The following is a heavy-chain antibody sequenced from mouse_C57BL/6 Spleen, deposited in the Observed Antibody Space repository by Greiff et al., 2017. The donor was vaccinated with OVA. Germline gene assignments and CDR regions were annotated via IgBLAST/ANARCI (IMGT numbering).Heavy chain of an antibody. CDR2: IHPNSGST. Sequence: QVQLKQPGAELVKPGASVKLSCKASGYTFTSYWMHWVKQRPGQGLEWIGMIHPNSGSTNYNEKFKSKATLTVDKSSSTAYMQLSSLTSEDSAVYYCARSGGIYYGYDGGNYFDYWGQGTTLTVSS. CDR3: ARSGGIYYGYDGGNYFDY. J-gene: IGHJ2*01. V-gene: IGHV1-64*01. CDR1: GYTFTSYW. D-gene: IGHD2-2*01.